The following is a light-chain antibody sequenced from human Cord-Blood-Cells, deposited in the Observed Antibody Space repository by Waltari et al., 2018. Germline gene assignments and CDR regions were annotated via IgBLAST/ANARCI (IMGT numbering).Light chain of an antibody. CDR1: SLRSYY. V-gene: IGLV3-19*01. CDR3: NSRDSSGNRV. J-gene: IGLJ1*01. CDR2: GKN. Sequence: SSELTQDPALSVALGQTVRITCQGYSLRSYYASWYQQKPGQAPVLVIYGKNNRPSGIPDRFSGSSSGNTASLTITGAQAEDEADYYCNSRDSSGNRVFGTGTKVTVL.